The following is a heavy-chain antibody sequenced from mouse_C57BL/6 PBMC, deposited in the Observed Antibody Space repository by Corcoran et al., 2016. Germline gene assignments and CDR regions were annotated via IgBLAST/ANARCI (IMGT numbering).Heavy chain of an antibody. CDR2: IYPGDGDT. CDR1: GYAFSSYW. V-gene: IGHV1-80*01. J-gene: IGHJ2*01. D-gene: IGHD1-1*01. Sequence: QVQLQQSGAELVKPGASVKISCKASGYAFSSYWMNWVKQRPGKGLEWIGQIYPGDGDTNYNGKFKGKATLTADKSSSTAYMQLSSLTSEDSAVYFCARGYYGSSYHLDYWGQGTTLTVSS. CDR3: ARGYYGSSYHLDY.